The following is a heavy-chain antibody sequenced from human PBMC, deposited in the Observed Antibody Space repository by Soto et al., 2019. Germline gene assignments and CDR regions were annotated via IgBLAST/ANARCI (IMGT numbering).Heavy chain of an antibody. J-gene: IGHJ4*02. CDR2: IYYSGST. CDR1: GGSISSSSYY. Sequence: SETLSLTCTVSGGSISSSSYYWGWIRQPPGKGLEWIGSIYYSGSTYYNPSLKSRVTISVDTSKNQFSLKLSSVTAADTAVYYCARHRSVKYYYDSSGYPDYWGQGTLVTVSS. V-gene: IGHV4-39*01. D-gene: IGHD3-22*01. CDR3: ARHRSVKYYYDSSGYPDY.